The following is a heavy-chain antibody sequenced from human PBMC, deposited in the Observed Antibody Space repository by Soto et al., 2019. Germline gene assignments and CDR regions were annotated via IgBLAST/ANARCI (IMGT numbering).Heavy chain of an antibody. CDR1: GGTFSSYT. D-gene: IGHD3-22*01. CDR2: IIPILGIA. CDR3: ARSDSSGYYSIDY. V-gene: IGHV1-69*02. Sequence: ASVKVSCKASGGTFSSYTISWVRQAPGQGLEWMGRIIPILGIANYAQKFQGRVTITADKSTSTAYMELSSLRSEDTAVYYCARSDSSGYYSIDYWGQGTLVTVSS. J-gene: IGHJ4*02.